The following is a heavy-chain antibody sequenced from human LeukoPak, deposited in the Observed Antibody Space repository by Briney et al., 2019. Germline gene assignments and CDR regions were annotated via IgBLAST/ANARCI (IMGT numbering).Heavy chain of an antibody. D-gene: IGHD3-16*01. CDR1: GGSIVGYY. Sequence: SETLSLTCTVSGGSIVGYYWSWIRQPPGKGLEWIAYIYSSGHTMSNPSLQSRVTMSLDTSRNQFSLKLSSVTAADTAVYYCARGYYDYVWGSQPQNWFDPWGQGTLVTVSP. V-gene: IGHV4-59*12. CDR3: ARGYYDYVWGSQPQNWFDP. CDR2: IYSSGHT. J-gene: IGHJ5*02.